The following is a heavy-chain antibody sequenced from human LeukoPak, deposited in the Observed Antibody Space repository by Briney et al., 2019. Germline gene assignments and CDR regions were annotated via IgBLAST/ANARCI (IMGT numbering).Heavy chain of an antibody. CDR2: IYHSGST. Sequence: SETLSLTCTVSGGSITTGSYYFGWIRQPPGKGLEWIGSIYHSGSTYYNPSLKSRVTISVDTSKNQFSLKLSSVTAADTAVYYCARAHYDSSGYYSRWFDPWGQGTLVTVSS. CDR3: ARAHYDSSGYYSRWFDP. CDR1: GGSITTGSYY. D-gene: IGHD3-22*01. V-gene: IGHV4-39*07. J-gene: IGHJ5*02.